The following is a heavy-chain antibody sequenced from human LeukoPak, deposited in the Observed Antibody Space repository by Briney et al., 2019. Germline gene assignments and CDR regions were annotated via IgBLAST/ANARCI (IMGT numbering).Heavy chain of an antibody. CDR1: GFTFSSYW. V-gene: IGHV3-7*01. J-gene: IGHJ3*02. Sequence: GGSLRLSCAASGFTFSSYWMSWVRQAPGKGLEWVANIKQDGSEKYYVDSVKGRFTISRDNAKNSLYLQMNSLRAEDTAVYYCARKAPSIAVAGAGAFDIWGQGTMVTVSS. D-gene: IGHD6-19*01. CDR3: ARKAPSIAVAGAGAFDI. CDR2: IKQDGSEK.